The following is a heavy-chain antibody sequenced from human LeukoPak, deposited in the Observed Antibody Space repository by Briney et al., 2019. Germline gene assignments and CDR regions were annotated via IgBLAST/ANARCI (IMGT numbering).Heavy chain of an antibody. CDR2: INHSGST. J-gene: IGHJ4*02. CDR3: ARARWLKSPFDY. CDR1: GGSFSGYY. Sequence: SETLSLPCAVYGGSFSGYYWSWIRHPPGRGLEWIGEINHSGSTNYNPSLKSRVTISVDTSKNQFSLKLSSVTAADTAVYYCARARWLKSPFDYWGQGTLVTVSS. V-gene: IGHV4-34*01. D-gene: IGHD5-24*01.